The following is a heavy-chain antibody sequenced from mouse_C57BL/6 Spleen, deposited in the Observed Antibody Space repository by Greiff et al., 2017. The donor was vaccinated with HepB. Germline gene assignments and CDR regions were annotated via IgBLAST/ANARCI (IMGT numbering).Heavy chain of an antibody. CDR2: INPYNGGT. CDR3: EREDDGYRDWYFDV. CDR1: GYTFTDYY. V-gene: IGHV1-19*01. D-gene: IGHD2-3*01. Sequence: EVQLQQSGPVLVKPGASVKMSCKASGYTFTDYYMNWVKQSHGKSLEWIGVINPYNGGTSYNQKFKGKATLTVDKSSSTAYMQLNSLTSEESAVYYSEREDDGYRDWYFDVWGTGTTVTVSS. J-gene: IGHJ1*03.